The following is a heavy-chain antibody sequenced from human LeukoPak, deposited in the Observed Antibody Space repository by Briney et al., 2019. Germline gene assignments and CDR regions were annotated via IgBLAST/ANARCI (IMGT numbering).Heavy chain of an antibody. CDR2: IIPIFGTA. J-gene: IGHJ6*02. CDR3: AREDPYYYGMDV. V-gene: IGHV1-69*13. CDR1: GGTFSSYA. Sequence: GASVNVSCKASGGTFSSYAISWVRQAPGQGLEWMGGIIPIFGTANYAQKFQGRVTITADESTSTAYMELSSLRSEDTAVYYCAREDPYYYGMDVWGQGTTVTVSS.